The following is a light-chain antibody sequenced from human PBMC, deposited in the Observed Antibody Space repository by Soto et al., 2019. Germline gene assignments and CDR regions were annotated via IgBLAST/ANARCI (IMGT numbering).Light chain of an antibody. V-gene: IGKV1-39*01. CDR1: QGISTY. CDR3: QQGFTTPWT. CDR2: AAS. J-gene: IGKJ1*01. Sequence: DIQMPQSPPSLSASVGDRLTITCRASQGISTYLNWYRQKPGKAPELLIYAASSLQSGVPSRFSGSGSATDFTLTIGSLQPEDSATYYCQQGFTTPWTFGQGTKVEIK.